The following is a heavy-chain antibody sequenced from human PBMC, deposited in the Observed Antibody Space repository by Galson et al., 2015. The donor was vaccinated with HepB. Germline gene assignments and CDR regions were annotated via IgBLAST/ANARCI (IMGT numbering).Heavy chain of an antibody. V-gene: IGHV3-72*01. CDR3: VRGYNSFDS. D-gene: IGHD1-14*01. CDR1: GFTLSDHY. Sequence: SLRLSCAASGFTLSDHYMDWVRQAPGKGLAWVGRSRNKASSYTTEYAASVKARFTISRDDSEKSLVLQMNSLRTEDTAVYYCVRGYNSFDSWGQGTLVTVSS. J-gene: IGHJ4*02. CDR2: SRNKASSYTT.